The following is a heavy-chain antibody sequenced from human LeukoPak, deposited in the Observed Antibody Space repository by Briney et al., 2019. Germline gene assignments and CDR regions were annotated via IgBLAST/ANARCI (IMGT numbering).Heavy chain of an antibody. D-gene: IGHD6-13*01. J-gene: IGHJ4*02. CDR2: IWYDGSNK. CDR1: GFTFSSYG. CDR3: AKDTGGPPRASSLLN. Sequence: GRSLRLSCAASGFTFSSYGMHWVRQAPGKGLEWVAVIWYDGSNKYYADSVKGRFTISRDNSKNTLYLQMHSLRAEDTAVYYCAKDTGGPPRASSLLNWGQGTLVTVSS. V-gene: IGHV3-33*06.